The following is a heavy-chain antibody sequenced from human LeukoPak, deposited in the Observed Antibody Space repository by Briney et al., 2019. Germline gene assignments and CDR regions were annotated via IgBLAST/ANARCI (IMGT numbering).Heavy chain of an antibody. CDR2: ISYDGSNK. D-gene: IGHD1-26*01. Sequence: GRSLRLSCAASGFSFSSYAMHWVRQAPGKGLEWVAFISYDGSNKDYADSVKGRFTISRDNSKNTLYLQMNSLRAEDTAVYYCARGGEWELPHFDYWGQGTLVTVSS. CDR3: ARGGEWELPHFDY. V-gene: IGHV3-30*04. CDR1: GFSFSSYA. J-gene: IGHJ4*02.